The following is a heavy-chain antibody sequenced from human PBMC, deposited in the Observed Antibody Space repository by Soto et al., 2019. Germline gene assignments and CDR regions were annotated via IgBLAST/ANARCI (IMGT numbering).Heavy chain of an antibody. D-gene: IGHD3-16*02. CDR3: ARDLSDYNGMDA. CDR1: GGSISSGNYY. CDR2: ISHSGTT. J-gene: IGHJ6*02. V-gene: IGHV4-30-4*01. Sequence: QVQLQESGPGLVKPSQTLSLTCTVSGGSISSGNYYWCWIRQPPGKGLEWIGYISHSGTTYYNPSLQSRIPISVHTSKNQFSLKLSSVTAADTAVYYCARDLSDYNGMDAWGQGTTVTVSS.